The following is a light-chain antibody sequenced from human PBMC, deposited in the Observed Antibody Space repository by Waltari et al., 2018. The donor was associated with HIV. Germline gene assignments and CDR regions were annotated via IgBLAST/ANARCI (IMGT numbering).Light chain of an antibody. J-gene: IGLJ1*01. CDR2: DVS. CDR3: CSYAGTYTYV. V-gene: IGLV2-11*01. CDR1: SSDIGYFDY. Sequence: QSALTQPRSVSGSPGQSVTISCTGTSSDIGYFDYVSWYQQYPGKAPKVIIYDVSQRPSGVPDRFTASKSGITASLTISGLQDEDEADYYCCSYAGTYTYVFGTGTTVTVL.